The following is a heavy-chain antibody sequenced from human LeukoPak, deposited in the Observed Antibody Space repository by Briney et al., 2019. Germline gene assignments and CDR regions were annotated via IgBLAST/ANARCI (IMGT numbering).Heavy chain of an antibody. J-gene: IGHJ5*02. D-gene: IGHD3-22*01. CDR2: IYTSGST. CDR3: ARGTYYYDGSGQWDWFDP. Sequence: PSETLSLTCTVSGGSISSYYWSWIRQPAGKGLEWIGRIYTSGSTNYNPSLKSRVTMSVDTSKNQFSLKLSSVTAADTAVYYCARGTYYYDGSGQWDWFDPWGQGTLVTVSS. CDR1: GGSISSYY. V-gene: IGHV4-4*07.